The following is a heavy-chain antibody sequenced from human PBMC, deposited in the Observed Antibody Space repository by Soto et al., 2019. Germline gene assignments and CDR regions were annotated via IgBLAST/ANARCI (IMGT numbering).Heavy chain of an antibody. CDR3: ARLEGLAIISYYFDF. D-gene: IGHD3-9*01. CDR1: DDSINSDKYY. J-gene: IGHJ4*02. V-gene: IGHV4-39*01. Sequence: QLQLQESGPGLVKPSETLSLTCSVSDDSINSDKYYWGWIRQPPGKGLEWIGSIYYRGNAYYNPSLQTGVTISLDKSKSQFSLKLNSVTAADSAVDFCARLEGLAIISYYFDFWGPGALVTVSS. CDR2: IYYRGNA.